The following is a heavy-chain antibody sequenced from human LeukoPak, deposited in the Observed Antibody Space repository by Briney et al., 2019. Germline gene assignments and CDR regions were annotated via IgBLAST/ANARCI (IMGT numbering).Heavy chain of an antibody. CDR3: ARVYCSGGACNRYFFDF. J-gene: IGHJ4*02. CDR1: GFTFSDSY. D-gene: IGHD2-15*01. Sequence: GGSLRLSCTASGFTFSDSYMSWIRQAPGKGPEWISKIGSSNVYTNYADSVKGRFTISRDDADNSLFLQMDSLRAEDTAVYYCARVYCSGGACNRYFFDFWGQGTLVTVSS. V-gene: IGHV3-11*06. CDR2: IGSSNVYT.